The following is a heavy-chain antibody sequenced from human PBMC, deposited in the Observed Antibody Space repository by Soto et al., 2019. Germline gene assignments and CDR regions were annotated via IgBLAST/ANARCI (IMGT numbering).Heavy chain of an antibody. CDR1: GFTFSDYF. V-gene: IGHV3-11*01. CDR2: NSSSGDTK. J-gene: IGHJ3*02. CDR3: AIAFDI. Sequence: VGSLRLSCAASGFTFSDYFMTWMRQAPGKGLEWVSYNSSSGDTKYYADSVKGRFTVSRDNTRKSMYLQMNSLRAEDTAVYHCAIAFDIWGQGTVVTVSS.